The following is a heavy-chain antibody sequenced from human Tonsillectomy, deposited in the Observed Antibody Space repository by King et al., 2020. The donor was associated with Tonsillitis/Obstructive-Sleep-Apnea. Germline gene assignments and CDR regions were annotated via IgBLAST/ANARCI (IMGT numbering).Heavy chain of an antibody. J-gene: IGHJ6*03. V-gene: IGHV3-23*01. CDR2: ISSGGIST. Sequence: EVQLLESGGGLVQPGGSLRLSCAASGFTFSSYAMSWVRQAPGRGLEWVSSISSGGISTFYADSVKGRFTISRDNSKNTLHLQMISLRAEDTGTYYCVSHKNGYCTGGRCYYYHMDVWGNGTAVTVSS. D-gene: IGHD2-8*02. CDR1: GFTFSSYA. CDR3: VSHKNGYCTGGRCYYYHMDV.